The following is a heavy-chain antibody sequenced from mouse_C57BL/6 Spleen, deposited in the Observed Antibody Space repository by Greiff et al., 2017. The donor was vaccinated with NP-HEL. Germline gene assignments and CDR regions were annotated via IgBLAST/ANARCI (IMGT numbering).Heavy chain of an antibody. V-gene: IGHV1-69*01. D-gene: IGHD2-1*01. Sequence: QVQLKQPGAELVMPGASVKLSCKASGYTFTSYWMHWVKQSPGQGLEWIGEIDPSDSYTNYNQKFKGKSTLTVDKSSSTAYMQLSSLTSEDSAVYYCARGAGKRYFDYWGQGTTLTVSS. CDR2: IDPSDSYT. CDR3: ARGAGKRYFDY. CDR1: GYTFTSYW. J-gene: IGHJ2*01.